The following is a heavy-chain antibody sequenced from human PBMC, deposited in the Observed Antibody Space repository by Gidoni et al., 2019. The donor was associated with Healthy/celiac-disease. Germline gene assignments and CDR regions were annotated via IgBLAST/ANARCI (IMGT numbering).Heavy chain of an antibody. CDR1: GFTLSSYA. V-gene: IGHV3-23*04. J-gene: IGHJ6*02. CDR2: IGGSGGST. Sequence: EVQLVESGGGLVQPGGYLRLSCAASGFTLSSYAMSWVRQAPGKGLEWVSAIGGSGGSTYYADSVKGRFTISRDNSKNTLYLQMNSLRAEDTAVYYCAKSDLSDDYYYYGMDVWGQGTTVTVSS. CDR3: AKSDLSDDYYYYGMDV.